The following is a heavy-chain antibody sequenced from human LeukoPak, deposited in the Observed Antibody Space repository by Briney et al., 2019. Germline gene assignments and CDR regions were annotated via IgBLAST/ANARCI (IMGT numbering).Heavy chain of an antibody. CDR2: IRSKAYGGTT. D-gene: IGHD3-3*01. V-gene: IGHV3-49*03. CDR3: TRDVLRFLEWLLAPGAFDI. Sequence: PGGSLRLSCTASGFTFGDYAMSWFRQAPGKGLEWVGFIRSKAYGGTTEYAASVKGRFTISRDDSKSIAYLQMNSLKTEDTAVYYCTRDVLRFLEWLLAPGAFDIWGQGTMVTASS. CDR1: GFTFGDYA. J-gene: IGHJ3*02.